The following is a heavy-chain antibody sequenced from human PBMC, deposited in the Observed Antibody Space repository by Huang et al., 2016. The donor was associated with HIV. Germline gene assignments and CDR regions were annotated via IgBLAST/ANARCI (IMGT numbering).Heavy chain of an antibody. V-gene: IGHV4-34*01. D-gene: IGHD1-1*01. CDR3: ARERMMSWLDDHDAFDI. J-gene: IGHJ3*02. CDR1: GGSFSVYY. CDR2: INHSGST. Sequence: QVQLQQWGAGLLKPSETLSLTCAVYGGSFSVYYWSWIRQSLGEGLEWIGEINHSGSTNHNPSLKIRLTISVDTSKNQFSLKLRSVTAADTAVYYCARERMMSWLDDHDAFDIWGQGTMVTVSS.